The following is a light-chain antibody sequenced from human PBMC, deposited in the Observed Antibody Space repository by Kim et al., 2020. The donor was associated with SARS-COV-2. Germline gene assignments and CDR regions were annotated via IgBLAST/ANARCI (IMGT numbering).Light chain of an antibody. CDR2: GAS. V-gene: IGKV3-15*01. J-gene: IGKJ2*01. CDR1: QSVSSN. CDR3: QHYNNWPRYT. Sequence: EIVMTQSPATLSVSPGERATLSCRASQSVSSNLAWYQQKPGQAPRLLIYGASTRATGIPARFSGSGSGTEFTLTISSLQSEDFAVYYCQHYNNWPRYTFGQGTKLEI.